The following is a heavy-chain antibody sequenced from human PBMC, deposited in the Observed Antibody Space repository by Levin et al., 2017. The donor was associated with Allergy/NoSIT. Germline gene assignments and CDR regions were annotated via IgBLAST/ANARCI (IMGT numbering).Heavy chain of an antibody. D-gene: IGHD2-2*01. CDR2: IIPIFGTA. CDR1: GGTFSSHA. Sequence: SVKVSCKASGGTFSSHAISWVRQAPGQGPEWMGGIIPIFGTANYAQKFQGRVTITADKSTSTAYLELSSLRSEDTAVYYCARGWDIVVVPAAPFYYWGQGTLVTVSS. J-gene: IGHJ4*02. CDR3: ARGWDIVVVPAAPFYY. V-gene: IGHV1-69*06.